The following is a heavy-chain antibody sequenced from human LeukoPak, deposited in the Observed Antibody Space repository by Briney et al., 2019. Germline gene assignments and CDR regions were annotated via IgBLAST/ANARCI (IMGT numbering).Heavy chain of an antibody. CDR3: ARVVSLNTYYDFWSGYSFFDY. J-gene: IGHJ4*02. CDR1: GGTFSSYA. D-gene: IGHD3-3*01. V-gene: IGHV1-69*13. Sequence: SVKVSCKASGGTFSSYAISWVRQAPGQGFEWMGGIIPIFGTANYAQKFQGRVTITADESTSTAYMELSSLRSEDTAVYYCARVVSLNTYYDFWSGYSFFDYWGQGTLVTVSS. CDR2: IIPIFGTA.